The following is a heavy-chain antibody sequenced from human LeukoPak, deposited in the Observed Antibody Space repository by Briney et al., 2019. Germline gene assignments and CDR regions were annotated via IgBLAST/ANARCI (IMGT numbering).Heavy chain of an antibody. J-gene: IGHJ4*02. CDR3: ARDQSNWNYGGYYFDY. D-gene: IGHD1-7*01. V-gene: IGHV3-21*01. Sequence: KAGGSLRLSCAASGFTFSSYSMNWVRQAPGKGLEWVSSISSSSSYIYYADSVKGRFTISRDNAKNSLYLQMNSLRAEDTAVYYCARDQSNWNYGGYYFDYWGQGTLVTVSS. CDR1: GFTFSSYS. CDR2: ISSSSSYI.